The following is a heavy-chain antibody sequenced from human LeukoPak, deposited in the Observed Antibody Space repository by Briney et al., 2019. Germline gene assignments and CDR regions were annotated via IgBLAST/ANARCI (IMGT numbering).Heavy chain of an antibody. J-gene: IGHJ4*02. D-gene: IGHD3-22*01. CDR3: AKPNTYYYDSSGYYYFDY. V-gene: IGHV3-30*18. CDR2: ISYDGSNK. CDR1: GFTFSSYA. Sequence: PGGSLRLSCAASGFTFSSYAMHWVRQAPGKGLEWVAVISYDGSNKYYADSVKGRFTISRDNSKNTLYLQMNSLRAEDTAVYYCAKPNTYYYDSSGYYYFDYWGQGTLVTVSS.